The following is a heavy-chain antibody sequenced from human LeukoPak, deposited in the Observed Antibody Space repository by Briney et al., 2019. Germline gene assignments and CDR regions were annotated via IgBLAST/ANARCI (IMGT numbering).Heavy chain of an antibody. Sequence: ASVKVSCKASGYTFTSYYMHWVRQAPGQGLEWMGLINPTGGSIGYAQKFQGRVTMTRDMSTSTDYMELSSLRSEDTAVYYCARATGYLFYYYYMDVWGKGTTVTISS. V-gene: IGHV1-46*01. D-gene: IGHD2-15*01. J-gene: IGHJ6*03. CDR3: ARATGYLFYYYYMDV. CDR1: GYTFTSYY. CDR2: INPTGGSI.